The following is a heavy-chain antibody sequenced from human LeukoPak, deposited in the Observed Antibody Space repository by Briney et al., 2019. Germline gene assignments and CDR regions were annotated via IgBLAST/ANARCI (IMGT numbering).Heavy chain of an antibody. D-gene: IGHD6-13*01. V-gene: IGHV3-7*04. CDR3: ARYSSSWSAFDI. Sequence: GGSLRLSCAASGFTFSTYWMSWVRQAPRKGLEWVANIKQDGSEKYYVDSVKGRFTISRDNAKNSLDLQMSSLRAEDTAVYYCARYSSSWSAFDIWGQGTMVTVSS. J-gene: IGHJ3*02. CDR2: IKQDGSEK. CDR1: GFTFSTYW.